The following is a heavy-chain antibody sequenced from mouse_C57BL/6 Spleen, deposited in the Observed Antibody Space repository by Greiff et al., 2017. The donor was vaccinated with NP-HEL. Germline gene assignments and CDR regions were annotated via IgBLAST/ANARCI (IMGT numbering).Heavy chain of an antibody. CDR1: GFSLNSYG. Sequence: VQLQESGPGLVQPSQSLSITCTVSGFSLNSYGVHWVRQSTGKGLEWLGVIWSGGSTDYNAALISRLSISKDKSKSQVFFKMNRLQADDTAIYYCSRNGRLGRGNYFDDWGQGTTLTVSS. V-gene: IGHV2-2*01. J-gene: IGHJ2*01. CDR3: SRNGRLGRGNYFDD. D-gene: IGHD4-1*01. CDR2: IWSGGST.